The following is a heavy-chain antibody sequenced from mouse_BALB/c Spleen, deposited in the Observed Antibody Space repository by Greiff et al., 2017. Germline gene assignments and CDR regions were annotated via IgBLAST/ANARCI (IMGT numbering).Heavy chain of an antibody. J-gene: IGHJ4*01. CDR2: INPSSGYT. CDR1: GYTFTSYT. Sequence: VQLVESGAELARPGASVKMSCKASGYTFTSYTMHWVKQRPGQGLEWIGYINPSSGYTNYNQKFKDKATLTADKSSSTAYMQLSSLTSEDSAVYYCARYRDYYAMDYWGQGTSVTVSS. CDR3: ARYRDYYAMDY. V-gene: IGHV1-4*01. D-gene: IGHD3-1*01.